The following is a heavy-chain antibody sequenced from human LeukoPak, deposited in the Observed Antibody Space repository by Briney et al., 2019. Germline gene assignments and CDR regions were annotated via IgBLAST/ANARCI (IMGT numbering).Heavy chain of an antibody. CDR1: GFTFTIFG. J-gene: IGHJ4*02. D-gene: IGHD3-16*01. CDR2: IDARSGIT. CDR3: AREWLIDY. Sequence: GGSLRLSCAASGFTFTIFGLNWVRQAPGKGPEWVSYIDARSGITYYADSVQGRFTISRDEARESVFLQMNSLRAEDTAVYYCAREWLIDYWGQGTLVTVSS. V-gene: IGHV3-48*01.